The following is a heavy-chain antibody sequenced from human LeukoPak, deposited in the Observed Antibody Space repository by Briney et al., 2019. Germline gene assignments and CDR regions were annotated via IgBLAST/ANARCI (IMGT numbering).Heavy chain of an antibody. CDR3: ATVFSGIRECSSASCYLDY. CDR1: GYSLIELS. V-gene: IGHV1-24*01. D-gene: IGHD2-2*01. J-gene: IGHJ4*02. Sequence: GASVKVSCKVSGYSLIELSMHWVRQAPGKGPEWMGLFDPEDAEGIYAQKFQGRITMTEDTSTETAYMELSSLGSEDTAVYYCATVFSGIRECSSASCYLDYWGQGTPVTVSS. CDR2: FDPEDAEG.